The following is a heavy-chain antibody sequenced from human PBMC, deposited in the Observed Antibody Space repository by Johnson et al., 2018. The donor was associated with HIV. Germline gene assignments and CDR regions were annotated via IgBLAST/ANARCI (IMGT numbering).Heavy chain of an antibody. CDR2: ISYDGSYK. J-gene: IGHJ3*02. CDR3: ARGRITMGQGVIGGAFDI. V-gene: IGHV3-30*04. Sequence: QVQLVESGGGVVQPGRSLRLSCAASGFTFSSYAMHWVRQAPGQGLEWVAVISYDGSYKYYADSVKRRFTISRDNSKNTLYLQMNRLRAEDTAVYYCARGRITMGQGVIGGAFDIWGQGTMVTVSS. D-gene: IGHD3-10*01. CDR1: GFTFSSYA.